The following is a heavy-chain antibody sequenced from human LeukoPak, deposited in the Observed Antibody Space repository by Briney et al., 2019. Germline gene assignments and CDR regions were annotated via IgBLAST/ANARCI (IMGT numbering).Heavy chain of an antibody. J-gene: IGHJ4*02. D-gene: IGHD3-10*01. CDR1: GFTFSSYA. CDR3: ARDTAVRGFDY. Sequence: PGRSLRLSCAASGFTFSSYAMHWVRQAPGKGLEWAAVISYDGSNKYYADSVKGRFTISRDNSKNTLYLQMNSLRAEDTAVYYCARDTAVRGFDYWGQGTLVTVSS. V-gene: IGHV3-30*04. CDR2: ISYDGSNK.